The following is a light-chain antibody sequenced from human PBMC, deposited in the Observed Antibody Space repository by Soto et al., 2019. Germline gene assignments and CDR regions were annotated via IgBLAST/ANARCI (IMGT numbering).Light chain of an antibody. Sequence: QSVLTQPASVSGSPGQSITISCTGSSSDVGGYNYVSWYQQHPGKAPKLMIYEVINRPSGVSSRFSGSKSGNTASLTISGLQAEDEADYYCCSYTSSDTHLVFGGGTKLTV. CDR2: EVI. CDR3: CSYTSSDTHLV. J-gene: IGLJ3*02. V-gene: IGLV2-14*01. CDR1: SSDVGGYNY.